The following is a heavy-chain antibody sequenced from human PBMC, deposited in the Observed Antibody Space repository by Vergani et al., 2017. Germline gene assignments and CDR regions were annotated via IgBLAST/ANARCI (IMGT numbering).Heavy chain of an antibody. Sequence: QVKLQESGPGLVKPSETLPLICYVSGDFSSSNYWSWIRQPPGKGLEWIGYIYYSGSTNYNPSLKSRVTISVDTSKNQFSLKLSSVTAADTAVYYCARNXYCGGDCYSDAFDIWGQGTMVTVSS. CDR1: GDFSSSNY. CDR2: IYYSGST. J-gene: IGHJ3*02. CDR3: ARNXYCGGDCYSDAFDI. V-gene: IGHV4-59*01. D-gene: IGHD2-21*02.